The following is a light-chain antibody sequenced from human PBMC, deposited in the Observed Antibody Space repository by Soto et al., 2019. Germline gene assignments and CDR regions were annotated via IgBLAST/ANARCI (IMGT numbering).Light chain of an antibody. CDR1: NSDVGGYNY. CDR2: EVN. Sequence: ALTHPASVSGSPGQSITISCTGTNSDVGGYNYVSWYQQHPGKAPKLMMYEVNNRPSAVSNRFSGSRSGNTASLTISGLQAEDEADYYCSSYTSSTTYVFGTGTKV. CDR3: SSYTSSTTYV. J-gene: IGLJ1*01. V-gene: IGLV2-14*01.